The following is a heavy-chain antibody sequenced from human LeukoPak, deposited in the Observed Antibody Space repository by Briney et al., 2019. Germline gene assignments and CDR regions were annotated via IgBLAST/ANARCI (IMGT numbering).Heavy chain of an antibody. D-gene: IGHD2-2*01. V-gene: IGHV3-30*18. CDR1: GFTFSSYG. Sequence: GGSLRLSCAASGFTFSSYGMHWVRQAPGNGLEWVAVISYDGSNKYYADSVKGRFTISRDNSKNTLYLQMNSLRAEDTAVYYCAKDIVVVPAAITYYYYYYGMDVWGQGTAVTVSS. J-gene: IGHJ6*02. CDR2: ISYDGSNK. CDR3: AKDIVVVPAAITYYYYYYGMDV.